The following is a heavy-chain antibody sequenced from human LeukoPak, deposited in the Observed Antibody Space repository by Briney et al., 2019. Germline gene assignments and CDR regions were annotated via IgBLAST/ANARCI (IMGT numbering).Heavy chain of an antibody. Sequence: PSETLSLTCAVYGGSFIDYYWTWIRQPPGKGLEWIGEIKHRGGATYNPSPKSRVTMAVDTPKNQFSLRLTSVTAADTAVYYCARSRVSGFGFDYWGQGPLVTVSS. D-gene: IGHD5-12*01. CDR1: GGSFIDYY. V-gene: IGHV4-34*01. J-gene: IGHJ4*02. CDR2: IKHRGGA. CDR3: ARSRVSGFGFDY.